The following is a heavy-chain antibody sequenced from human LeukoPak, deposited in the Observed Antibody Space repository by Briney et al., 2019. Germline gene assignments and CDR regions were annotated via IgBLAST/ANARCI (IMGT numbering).Heavy chain of an antibody. D-gene: IGHD3-10*01. J-gene: IGHJ5*02. V-gene: IGHV4-34*01. CDR2: INYSGST. Sequence: SETLSLTCAVYGGSFSGYYWSWLRQPPGKGREWIGEINYSGSTNHNPSLKSRVTISVDTTKNQFSLKLSSVPAADTAVYYCASLFYYGSGSYYQRWFDPWGQGTLVTVSS. CDR3: ASLFYYGSGSYYQRWFDP. CDR1: GGSFSGYY.